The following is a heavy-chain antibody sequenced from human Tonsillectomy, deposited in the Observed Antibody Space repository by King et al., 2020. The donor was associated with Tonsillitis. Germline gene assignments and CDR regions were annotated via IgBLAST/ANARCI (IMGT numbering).Heavy chain of an antibody. CDR3: ARPHAESKCYYYGMDV. Sequence: VQLVESGGGVVQPGRSLRLSCAASGFTFSRYGMHWVRQAPGKGLEWVAVTSYDGGNKYYAGSVQGRFTISRDNSKNTLFLQMNSLRPEDTAVYYCARPHAESKCYYYGMDVWGQGTTVTVSS. CDR2: TSYDGGNK. V-gene: IGHV3-30*03. CDR1: GFTFSRYG. J-gene: IGHJ6*02.